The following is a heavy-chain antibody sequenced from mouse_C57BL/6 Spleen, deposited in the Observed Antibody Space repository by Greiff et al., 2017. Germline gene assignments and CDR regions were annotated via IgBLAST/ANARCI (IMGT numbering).Heavy chain of an antibody. CDR1: GYTFTSYT. Sequence: VQLQQSGAELARPGASVKMSCKASGYTFTSYTMHWVKQRPGQGLEWIGYINTSSGYTKYNQKFKDKATLTADKSSSTAYMQLSSLTSEDSAVYYCARGDYEEWFAYWGQGTLVTVSA. V-gene: IGHV1-4*01. CDR3: ARGDYEEWFAY. J-gene: IGHJ3*01. D-gene: IGHD2-4*01. CDR2: INTSSGYT.